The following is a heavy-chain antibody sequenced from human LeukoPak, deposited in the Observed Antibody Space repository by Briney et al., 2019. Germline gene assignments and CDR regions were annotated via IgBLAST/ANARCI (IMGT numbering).Heavy chain of an antibody. D-gene: IGHD3-10*01. CDR2: ISYDGSNK. CDR3: ARDSSTRGWFDP. J-gene: IGHJ5*02. Sequence: GGSLRLSCAASGFTFSSYAMHWVRQAPGKGLEWVAVISYDGSNKYYADSVKGRFTISRDNSKNTLYLQMNSLRAEDTAVYYCARDSSTRGWFDPWGQGTLVTVSS. CDR1: GFTFSSYA. V-gene: IGHV3-30*04.